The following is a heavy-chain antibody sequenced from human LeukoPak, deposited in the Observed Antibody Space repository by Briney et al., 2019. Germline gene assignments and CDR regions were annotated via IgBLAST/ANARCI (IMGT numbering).Heavy chain of an antibody. D-gene: IGHD1-14*01. Sequence: PSETLSLTCTVSGGSISSYYWSWIRQPPGKGLEWIGYIYYSGSTYYNPSLKSRVTISVDTSKNQFSLKLSSVTAADTAVYYCARGGGGPNRYYFDYWGQGTLVTVSS. CDR1: GGSISSYY. J-gene: IGHJ4*02. CDR3: ARGGGGPNRYYFDY. CDR2: IYYSGST. V-gene: IGHV4-59*12.